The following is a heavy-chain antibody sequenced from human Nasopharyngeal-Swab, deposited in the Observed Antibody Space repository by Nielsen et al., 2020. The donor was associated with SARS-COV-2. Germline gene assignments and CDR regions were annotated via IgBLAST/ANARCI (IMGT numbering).Heavy chain of an antibody. CDR1: GFTFSSYG. V-gene: IGHV3-30*18. D-gene: IGHD3-3*01. J-gene: IGHJ6*02. CDR3: AKVLRFLEWSGGMHV. Sequence: GESLKISCAASGFTFSSYGMHWVRQAPGKGLEWVAVISYDGSNKYYADSVKGRFTISRDNSKNTLYLQMNSLRAEDTAVYYCAKVLRFLEWSGGMHVWGQGTTVTVSS. CDR2: ISYDGSNK.